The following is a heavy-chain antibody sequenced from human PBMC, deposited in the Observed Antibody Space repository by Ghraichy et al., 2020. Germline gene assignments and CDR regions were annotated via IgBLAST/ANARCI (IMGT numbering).Heavy chain of an antibody. CDR3: ATRVESY. Sequence: GGSLRLSCAASGFTFSSYSMNWVRQAPGKGLEWVSYISSSSTIYYADSVKGRFTISRDNAKNSLYLQMNSLRDEDTAVYYCATRVESYWGQGTLVTVSS. V-gene: IGHV3-48*02. J-gene: IGHJ4*02. CDR2: ISSSSTI. CDR1: GFTFSSYS.